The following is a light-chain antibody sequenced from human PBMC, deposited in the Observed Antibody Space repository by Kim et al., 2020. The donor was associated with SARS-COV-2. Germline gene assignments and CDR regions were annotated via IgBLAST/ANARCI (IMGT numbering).Light chain of an antibody. J-gene: IGLJ3*02. CDR1: TGTIASRF. CDR2: EDD. CDR3: QSSDSNSNWV. V-gene: IGLV6-57*03. Sequence: KTITSSCTRSTGTIASRFVQWYQQRPGSAPTTVIYEDDRRPSGVPVRFSGSLDSSSNSASLTISGLKSEDEADYYCQSSDSNSNWVFGGGTKVTVL.